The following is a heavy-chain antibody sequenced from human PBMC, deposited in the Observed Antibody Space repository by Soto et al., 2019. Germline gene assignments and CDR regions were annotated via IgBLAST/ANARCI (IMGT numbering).Heavy chain of an antibody. Sequence: HPGGSLRLSCAASGFTFSGYAMTWVRQAPGKGLEWVSGISGSGGSTYYADSVKGRFAISRDNSKNTLYLQMNSLRAEDSAVYYCAKDLVWETVVGTSRYYFDSWGQGTLVTVSS. CDR1: GFTFSGYA. D-gene: IGHD2-15*01. CDR2: ISGSGGST. V-gene: IGHV3-23*01. CDR3: AKDLVWETVVGTSRYYFDS. J-gene: IGHJ4*02.